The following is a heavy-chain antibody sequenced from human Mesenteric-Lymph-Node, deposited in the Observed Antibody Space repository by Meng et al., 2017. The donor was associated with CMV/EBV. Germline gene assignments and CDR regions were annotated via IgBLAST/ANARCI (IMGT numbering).Heavy chain of an antibody. CDR1: GYTFTGYY. CDR3: ARGPYSYGPPGWFDP. CDR2: INPNSGGT. D-gene: IGHD5-18*01. J-gene: IGHJ5*02. V-gene: IGHV1-2*02. Sequence: SGYTFTGYYMHEVRQAPRQGLEWMGWINPNSGGTNYAQKFQGRVTMTRDTSISTAYMELSRLRSDDTAVYYCARGPYSYGPPGWFDPWGQGTLVTVSS.